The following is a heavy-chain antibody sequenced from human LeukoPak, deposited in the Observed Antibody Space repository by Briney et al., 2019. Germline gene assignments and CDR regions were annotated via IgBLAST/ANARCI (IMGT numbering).Heavy chain of an antibody. Sequence: QPGGSLRLSCAASGFTFSSYAMNWVRQAPGKGLEWVSAMSYSGSSTYYADSVKGRFTISRDNSKNTLHLQMNSLRAEDTAVYYCAKDRSSSFSGFLEYWGQGTLVTVSS. CDR3: AKDRSSSFSGFLEY. V-gene: IGHV3-23*01. CDR2: MSYSGSST. D-gene: IGHD6-13*01. J-gene: IGHJ4*02. CDR1: GFTFSSYA.